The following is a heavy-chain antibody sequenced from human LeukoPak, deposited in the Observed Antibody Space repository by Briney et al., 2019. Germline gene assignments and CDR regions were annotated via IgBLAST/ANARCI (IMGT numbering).Heavy chain of an antibody. D-gene: IGHD5-24*01. V-gene: IGHV3-33*08. CDR2: IWYDASNK. CDR3: VRGVGVSRFNYFDP. CDR1: GFTFSSFG. Sequence: GGSLRLSCAVSGFTFSSFGMHWVRQAPGKGMEWLAVIWYDASNKYYADSVKGRFTISRDNSKNTLYLQMNSLRDDDTAVYYCVRGVGVSRFNYFDPWGQGTLVTVSS. J-gene: IGHJ5*02.